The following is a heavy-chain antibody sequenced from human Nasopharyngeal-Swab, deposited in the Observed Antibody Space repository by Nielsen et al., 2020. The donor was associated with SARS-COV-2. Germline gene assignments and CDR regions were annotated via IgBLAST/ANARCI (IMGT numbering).Heavy chain of an antibody. D-gene: IGHD1-26*01. J-gene: IGHJ4*02. CDR3: ARTNSGSYLGPFDY. V-gene: IGHV3-30*03. CDR1: GFTFSSYV. CDR2: ISYDGSNK. Sequence: GESLEISCAASGFTFSSYVMHWVRQAPGKGLEWVAVISYDGSNKYYADSVKGRFTISRDNSKNTLYLQMNSLRAEDTAVYYCARTNSGSYLGPFDYWGQGTLVTVSS.